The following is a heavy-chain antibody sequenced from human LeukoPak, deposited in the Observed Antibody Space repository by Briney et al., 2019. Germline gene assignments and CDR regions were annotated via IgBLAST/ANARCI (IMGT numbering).Heavy chain of an antibody. CDR2: ISGSSSHT. V-gene: IGHV3-23*01. CDR3: AKEHDYTNAAPEWGFDS. J-gene: IGHJ4*02. CDR1: GFTFSSYG. Sequence: GGSLRLSCAASGFTFSSYGMHWVRQAPGKGLEWVSGISGSSSHTKDADFVRGRFTIYRDNSRNTLFLQLNSLTAEDTAVYYCAKEHDYTNAAPEWGFDSWGQGSLVIVSS. D-gene: IGHD2-2*02.